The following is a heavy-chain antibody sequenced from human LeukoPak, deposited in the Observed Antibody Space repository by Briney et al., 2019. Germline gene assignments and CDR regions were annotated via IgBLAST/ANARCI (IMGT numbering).Heavy chain of an antibody. CDR2: ISDSGTGT. J-gene: IGHJ4*02. Sequence: GGSLRLSCAASGFTFSSYAMSWVRQAPGKGLEWVSGISDSGTGTYYADSVKGRFTISRDNSKNTLFLQMNSLRAEDTAVYYCAKDHIRRDGYSDFDYWGQGTLVTVSS. CDR1: GFTFSSYA. D-gene: IGHD5-24*01. CDR3: AKDHIRRDGYSDFDY. V-gene: IGHV3-23*01.